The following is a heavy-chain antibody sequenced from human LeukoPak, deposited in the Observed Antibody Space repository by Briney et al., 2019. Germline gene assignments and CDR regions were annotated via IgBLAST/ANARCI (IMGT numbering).Heavy chain of an antibody. CDR3: ARGRCSGGSCYLFDY. J-gene: IGHJ4*02. Sequence: SETLSLTCAVYGGSFSGYYWSWIRQPPGKGLEWIGEINHSGSTNYNPSLKSRVTISVDTSKNQFSLKLSSVTAADTAVYYCARGRCSGGSCYLFDYWGQGTQVTVSS. CDR1: GGSFSGYY. CDR2: INHSGST. V-gene: IGHV4-34*01. D-gene: IGHD2-15*01.